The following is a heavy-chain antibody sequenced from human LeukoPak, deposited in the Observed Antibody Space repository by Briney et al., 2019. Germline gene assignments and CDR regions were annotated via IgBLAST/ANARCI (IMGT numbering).Heavy chain of an antibody. V-gene: IGHV5-51*01. CDR3: ARLPILSIAVAGTDYYFDY. J-gene: IGHJ4*02. CDR1: GYSFTSYW. Sequence: GESLKISCKGSGYSFTSYWIGWVRQMPGKGLEWMGIIHPGDSDTRYSPSFQGQVTISADKSISTAYLQWSSLKASDTAMYYCARLPILSIAVAGTDYYFDYWGQGTLVTVSS. D-gene: IGHD6-19*01. CDR2: IHPGDSDT.